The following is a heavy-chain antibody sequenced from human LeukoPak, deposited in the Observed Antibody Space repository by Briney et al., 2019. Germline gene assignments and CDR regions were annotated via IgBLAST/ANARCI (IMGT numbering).Heavy chain of an antibody. Sequence: PGGSLRLSCAASGFTFSDYYMSWIRQAPGKGLEWVSYISSSGSTIYYADSVKGRFTISRDNAKNSLYLQMNSLRAEDTAVYYCARRDGLGSYYNKNFDYWGQGTLVTVSS. V-gene: IGHV3-11*04. CDR1: GFTFSDYY. D-gene: IGHD3-10*01. CDR2: ISSSGSTI. J-gene: IGHJ4*02. CDR3: ARRDGLGSYYNKNFDY.